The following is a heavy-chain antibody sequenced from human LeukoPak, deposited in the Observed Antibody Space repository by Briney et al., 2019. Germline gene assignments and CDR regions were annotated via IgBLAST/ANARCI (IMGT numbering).Heavy chain of an antibody. J-gene: IGHJ4*02. Sequence: AETLSLTCTVSGGSISSSSYYWGWIRQPPGKGLEWIGSIYYSGSTYYNPSLKSRVTISVDTSKNQFSLKLSSVTAADTAVYYCARVTSFDYWGQGTLVTVPS. V-gene: IGHV4-39*01. D-gene: IGHD5-18*01. CDR1: GGSISSSSYY. CDR3: ARVTSFDY. CDR2: IYYSGST.